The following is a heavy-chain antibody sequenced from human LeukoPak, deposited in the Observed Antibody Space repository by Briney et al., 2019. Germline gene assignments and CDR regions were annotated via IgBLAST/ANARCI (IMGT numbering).Heavy chain of an antibody. J-gene: IGHJ2*01. CDR1: GFTFSSSE. CDR3: AKDRDYGGNSGGYFDL. V-gene: IGHV3-48*03. Sequence: GGSLRLSCAASGFTFSSSEMNWVRQAPGKVLEWVSFISISGRTTYYADSVKGRFTISRDNAKNSLYLQMNGLRAEDTAVYYCAKDRDYGGNSGGYFDLWGRGTLVTVSS. CDR2: ISISGRTT. D-gene: IGHD4-23*01.